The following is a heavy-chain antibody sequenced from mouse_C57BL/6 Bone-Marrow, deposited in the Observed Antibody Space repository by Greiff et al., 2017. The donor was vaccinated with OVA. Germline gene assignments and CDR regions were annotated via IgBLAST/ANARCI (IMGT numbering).Heavy chain of an antibody. CDR2: ISYSGST. J-gene: IGHJ4*01. CDR3: ARCDYDEGYAMDY. CDR1: GYSITSGYD. Sequence: DVQLQESGPGMVKPSQSLSLTCTVTGYSITSGYDWHWIRHFPGNKLEWMGYISYSGSTNYNPSLKSRISITHDTSKNHFFLKLNSVTTEDTATYYCARCDYDEGYAMDYWGQGTSVTVSS. D-gene: IGHD2-4*01. V-gene: IGHV3-1*01.